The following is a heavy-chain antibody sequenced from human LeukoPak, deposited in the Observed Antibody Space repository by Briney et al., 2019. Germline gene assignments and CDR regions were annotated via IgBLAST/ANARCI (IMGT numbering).Heavy chain of an antibody. Sequence: SETLSLTCAVYGGSFSGYYWSWIRQPPGKGLEWIGEINHSGSTNYNPSLKSRVTISVDTSKNQFSLKLSSVTAADTAVYYCARVGLQYRGGWFDPWGQGTLVTVSS. V-gene: IGHV4-34*01. J-gene: IGHJ5*02. CDR3: ARVGLQYRGGWFDP. CDR2: INHSGST. D-gene: IGHD4-11*01. CDR1: GGSFSGYY.